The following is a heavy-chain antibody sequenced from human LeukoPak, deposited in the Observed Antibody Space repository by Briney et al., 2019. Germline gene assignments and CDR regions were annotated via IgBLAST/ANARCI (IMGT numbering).Heavy chain of an antibody. CDR3: ARTRIAVVRLKLRPFDY. CDR1: GDSISSYY. Sequence: KPSETLSLTCTVSGDSISSYYWSWIRQPPGKGLEWIGYIYYSGSTNYNPSLKSRVTISLDTSKNHFSLKLSSVTAADTAVYYCARTRIAVVRLKLRPFDYWGQGTLVTVSS. CDR2: IYYSGST. V-gene: IGHV4-59*12. J-gene: IGHJ4*02. D-gene: IGHD6-19*01.